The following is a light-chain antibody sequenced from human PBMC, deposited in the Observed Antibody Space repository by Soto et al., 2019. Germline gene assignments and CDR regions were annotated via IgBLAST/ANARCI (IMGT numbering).Light chain of an antibody. CDR2: AES. CDR1: QSIASY. CDR3: KQSYTSPGT. Sequence: DIQMTQSPSSLSASVGDRVTITCRASQSIASYLNWYQQKPGKAPKLLIYAESTLQGGVQLRFSGSGSGTDFTLTITSLQPEDFATYYCKQSYTSPGTFGQGTKVDI. V-gene: IGKV1-39*01. J-gene: IGKJ1*01.